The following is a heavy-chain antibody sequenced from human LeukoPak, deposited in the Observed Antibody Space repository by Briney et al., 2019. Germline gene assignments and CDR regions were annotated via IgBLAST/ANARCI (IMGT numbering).Heavy chain of an antibody. V-gene: IGHV4-59*01. D-gene: IGHD1-1*01. CDR2: IYYSGST. J-gene: IGHJ6*04. CDR1: GGSISSYY. CDR3: ARDGAIQLERRGYYYGMDV. Sequence: SETLSLTCTVSGGSISSYYWSRIRQPPGKGLEWIGYIYYSGSTNYNPSLKSRVTISVDTSKNQFSLKLSSVTAADTAVYYCARDGAIQLERRGYYYGMDVWGKGTTVTVSS.